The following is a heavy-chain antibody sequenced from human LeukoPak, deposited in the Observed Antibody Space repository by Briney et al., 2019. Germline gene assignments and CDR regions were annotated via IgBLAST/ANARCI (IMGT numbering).Heavy chain of an antibody. CDR1: GFTFSSYS. CDR2: ISSSSSYI. Sequence: PGGSLRLSCAASGFTFSSYSMNWFRQPQGRGREWFSSISSSSSYIYYADSVKGRFTISRDNAKNSLYLQMNSLRAEDTAMYYCASLQAVAGSTFDIWGQGTMVTVSS. V-gene: IGHV3-21*01. J-gene: IGHJ3*02. CDR3: ASLQAVAGSTFDI. D-gene: IGHD6-19*01.